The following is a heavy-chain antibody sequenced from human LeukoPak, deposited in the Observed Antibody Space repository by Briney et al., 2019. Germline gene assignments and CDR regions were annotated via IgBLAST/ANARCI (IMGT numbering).Heavy chain of an antibody. CDR2: IRQDGGET. Sequence: GGSLRLSCAASGFTFSRDWMGWVRQAPGKGLEWVANIRQDGGETYYGDSVKGRFIISRDNAKNSLFLQMNRLRAEDTAVYYCATYSSLNTREFQYWGQGTLVTVSP. CDR1: GFTFSRDW. V-gene: IGHV3-7*01. D-gene: IGHD3-22*01. J-gene: IGHJ1*01. CDR3: ATYSSLNTREFQY.